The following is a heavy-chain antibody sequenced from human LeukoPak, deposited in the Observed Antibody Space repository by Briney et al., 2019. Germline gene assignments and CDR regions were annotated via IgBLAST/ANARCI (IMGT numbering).Heavy chain of an antibody. CDR1: GYTFINYY. CDR3: AREGPSTYYFDE. V-gene: IGHV1-46*01. Sequence: ASVKVSCKASGYTFINYYMHWVRHAPGQGLEWMGIIYPSAGNTNYAQRFQGRVSMTRDTSTSTVYMELTSLRSEDTAVYYCAREGPSTYYFDEWGQGTLVTVSA. J-gene: IGHJ4*02. CDR2: IYPSAGNT.